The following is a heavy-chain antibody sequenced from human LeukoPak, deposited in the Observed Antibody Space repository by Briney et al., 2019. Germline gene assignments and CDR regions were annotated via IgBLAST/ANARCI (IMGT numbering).Heavy chain of an antibody. D-gene: IGHD3-16*02. CDR2: IWYDGSNK. V-gene: IGHV3-33*06. CDR3: AKEVVITFGGVIVTRGFDY. Sequence: GRSLRLSCAASGFTFSSYGMHWVRQAPGKGLEWVAVIWYDGSNKYYADSVKGRFTISRDNSKNTLYLQMNSLRAEDTAVYYCAKEVVITFGGVIVTRGFDYWGQGTLVTVSS. CDR1: GFTFSSYG. J-gene: IGHJ4*02.